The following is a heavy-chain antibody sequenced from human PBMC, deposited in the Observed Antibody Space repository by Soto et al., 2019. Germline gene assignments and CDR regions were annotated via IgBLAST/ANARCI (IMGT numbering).Heavy chain of an antibody. CDR1: GFSFDDYG. CDR2: INWNGGST. Sequence: EVQLVESGGGVVRPGGSLRLSCAASGFSFDDYGMSWVRQAPGKGLEWVSGINWNGGSTGYADSVKGRFTISRDNAKNSLYVRMNSLRAEDTGLYYCAREGGPDILAERGFWFDPWGQGTLVTVSS. CDR3: AREGGPDILAERGFWFDP. V-gene: IGHV3-20*04. J-gene: IGHJ5*02. D-gene: IGHD3-9*01.